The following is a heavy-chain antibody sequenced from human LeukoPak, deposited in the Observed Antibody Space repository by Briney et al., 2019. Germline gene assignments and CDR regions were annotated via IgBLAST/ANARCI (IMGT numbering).Heavy chain of an antibody. D-gene: IGHD1-26*01. CDR2: ISSSSSTI. Sequence: GGSLRLSCAASGFTFRSYSMNWVRQAPGKGLEWVSYISSSSSTIYYADSVKGRFTISRDNAKNSLYLQMNGLRAEDTAIYYCTRDTGGSYLFDYWGQGTLVTVSS. J-gene: IGHJ4*02. V-gene: IGHV3-48*01. CDR3: TRDTGGSYLFDY. CDR1: GFTFRSYS.